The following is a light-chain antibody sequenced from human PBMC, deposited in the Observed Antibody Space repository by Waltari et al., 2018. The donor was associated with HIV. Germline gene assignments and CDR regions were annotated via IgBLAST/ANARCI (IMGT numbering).Light chain of an antibody. CDR2: GAS. CDR3: QQYNNWPLT. CDR1: QSVSSN. V-gene: IGKV3-15*01. Sequence: EIVMTQSPATLSVSPGERATLSCRASQSVSSNLAWYQQKPGQAPRRLIYGASTRATGIPARFRGSGSGTEFTRTISSLQSEDFAVYYCQQYNNWPLTFGGGTKVEIK. J-gene: IGKJ4*01.